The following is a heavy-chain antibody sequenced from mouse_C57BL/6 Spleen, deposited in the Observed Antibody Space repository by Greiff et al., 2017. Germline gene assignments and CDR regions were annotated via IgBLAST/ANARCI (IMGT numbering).Heavy chain of an antibody. CDR3: ARSGGRDYFDD. CDR1: GYAFSSSW. Sequence: QVQLQQSGPELVKPGASVKISCKASGYAFSSSWMHWVKQRPGKGLEWIGRIYPGDGDTNYNGKFKGKATLTADKSSSTAYMQLSSLTSEDSAVYFCARSGGRDYFDDWGQGTTLTVSS. CDR2: IYPGDGDT. D-gene: IGHD3-1*01. J-gene: IGHJ2*01. V-gene: IGHV1-82*01.